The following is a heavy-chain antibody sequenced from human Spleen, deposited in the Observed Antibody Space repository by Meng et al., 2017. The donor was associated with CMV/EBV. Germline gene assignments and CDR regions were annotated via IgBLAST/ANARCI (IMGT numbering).Heavy chain of an antibody. Sequence: QLHLQVSGAGLAKPSETLFLTCTVSGGSISSSSYYWGWIRQPPGKGLEWIGSIYYSGSTYYNPSLKSRVTISVDTSKNQFSLKLSSVTAADTAVYYCARGDSSGYYDYWGQGTLVTVSS. CDR1: GGSISSSSYY. J-gene: IGHJ4*02. CDR3: ARGDSSGYYDY. V-gene: IGHV4-39*07. CDR2: IYYSGST. D-gene: IGHD3-22*01.